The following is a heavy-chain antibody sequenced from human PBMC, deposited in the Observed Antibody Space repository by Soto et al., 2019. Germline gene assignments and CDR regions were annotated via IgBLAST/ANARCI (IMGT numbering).Heavy chain of an antibody. V-gene: IGHV2-26*01. J-gene: IGHJ4*02. CDR2: IFSNDEK. CDR1: GFSLSNARMG. CDR3: ARITGAHYYDSSGYFDY. D-gene: IGHD3-22*01. Sequence: ESGPTLVNPTETLTLTCTVSGFSLSNARMGVSWIRQPPGKALEWLAHIFSNDEKSYSTSLKSRLTISKDTSKSQVVLTMTNMDPVDTATYYCARITGAHYYDSSGYFDYWGQGTLVTVSS.